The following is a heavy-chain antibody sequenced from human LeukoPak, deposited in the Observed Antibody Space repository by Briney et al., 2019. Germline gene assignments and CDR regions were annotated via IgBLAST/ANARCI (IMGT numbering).Heavy chain of an antibody. V-gene: IGHV1-2*02. Sequence: ASVKVSCEASGYTFTGYYMHWGRQAPGQGLEWMGGINPDRGGTNYAQKFQGRVTMTRDTSISTAYMELSRLRSEDTAVYYCARENYDILTGYSSFDVTWSDPWGQGTPVTASS. D-gene: IGHD3-9*01. CDR1: GYTFTGYY. J-gene: IGHJ5*02. CDR3: ARENYDILTGYSSFDVTWSDP. CDR2: INPDRGGT.